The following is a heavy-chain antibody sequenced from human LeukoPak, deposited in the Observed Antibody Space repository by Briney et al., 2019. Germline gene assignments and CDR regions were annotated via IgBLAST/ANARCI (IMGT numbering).Heavy chain of an antibody. V-gene: IGHV4-39*07. CDR2: IYYSGST. D-gene: IGHD2-15*01. CDR1: GGSISSSSYY. J-gene: IGHJ4*02. CDR3: AREREGLNFDY. Sequence: RPSETLSLTCTVSGGSISSSSYYWGWIRQPPGKGLEWIGSIYYSGSTYYNPSLKSRVTISVDTSKNQFSLKLSSVTAADTAVYYCAREREGLNFDYWGQGTLVTVSS.